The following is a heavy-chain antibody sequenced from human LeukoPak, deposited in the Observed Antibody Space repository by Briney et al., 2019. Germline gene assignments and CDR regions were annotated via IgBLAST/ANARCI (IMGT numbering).Heavy chain of an antibody. CDR1: GFTFNSYW. CDR3: AKVGSSGMGCLLYSDH. Sequence: PGGSLRLSCAASGFTFNSYWIHWARQAPGKGLVWVSRINSDGSTKIYADSVKGRFTISRDNAKNTVYLQMNSLRAEDTAVYYCAKVGSSGMGCLLYSDHWGQEPWSPSPQ. D-gene: IGHD3-3*01. V-gene: IGHV3-74*01. CDR2: INSDGSTK. J-gene: IGHJ4*01.